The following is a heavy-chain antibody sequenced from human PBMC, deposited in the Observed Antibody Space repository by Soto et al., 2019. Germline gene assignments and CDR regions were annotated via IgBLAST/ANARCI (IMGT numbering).Heavy chain of an antibody. Sequence: ASVKFSCKASGYTFSSYGITWVREAPGQGLEWMGWVSAYNGNTYYEQTLQERVTMTTDTSTSTAYMELRSLRSGDTAVYYCARVDDYFDSSGYYYWGQGTLVTVSS. CDR3: ARVDDYFDSSGYYY. CDR2: VSAYNGNT. D-gene: IGHD3-22*01. J-gene: IGHJ4*02. V-gene: IGHV1-18*01. CDR1: GYTFSSYG.